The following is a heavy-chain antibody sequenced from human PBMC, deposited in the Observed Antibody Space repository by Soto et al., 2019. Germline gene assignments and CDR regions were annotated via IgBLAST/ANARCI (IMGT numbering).Heavy chain of an antibody. CDR2: IRQDGGSQ. CDR3: VRGGHGSGSYLGSH. V-gene: IGHV3-7*03. Sequence: GGSLRLSCVVSGLTFTTYWMSWVRQAPGKGLEWVANIRQDGGSQYYVDSVKGRFTISRDNAKNSVYLQMDSLRAEDTAVYYCVRGGHGSGSYLGSHWGQGVRVTVSS. CDR1: GLTFTTYW. J-gene: IGHJ4*02. D-gene: IGHD3-10*01.